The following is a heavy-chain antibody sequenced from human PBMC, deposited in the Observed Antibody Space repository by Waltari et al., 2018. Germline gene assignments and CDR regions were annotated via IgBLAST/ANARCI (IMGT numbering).Heavy chain of an antibody. J-gene: IGHJ4*02. CDR1: GGSISSSSYY. CDR2: IYYSGST. V-gene: IGHV4-39*07. Sequence: QLQLQESGPGLVKPSETLSLTCTVSGGSISSSSYYWGWIRPPPGKGLEWIGSIYYSGSTYYNPSLKSRVTISVDTSKNQFSLKLSSVTAADTAVYYCARAPRIAEIRRNFDYWGQGTLVTVSS. CDR3: ARAPRIAEIRRNFDY. D-gene: IGHD6-13*01.